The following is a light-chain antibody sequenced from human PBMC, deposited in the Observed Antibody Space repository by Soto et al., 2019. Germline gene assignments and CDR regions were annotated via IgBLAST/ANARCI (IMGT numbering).Light chain of an antibody. CDR3: QHYNSYSEA. CDR1: QNINTW. CDR2: DAS. J-gene: IGKJ1*01. V-gene: IGKV1-5*01. Sequence: DIQMTQSPSTLSASVGDRVTITCRASQNINTWLAWFQQKPGKAPKILIFDASSVESGVPSRFSGRGSGTECTLTISRLQPDDFATYYCQHYNSYSEALGQGTKVDI.